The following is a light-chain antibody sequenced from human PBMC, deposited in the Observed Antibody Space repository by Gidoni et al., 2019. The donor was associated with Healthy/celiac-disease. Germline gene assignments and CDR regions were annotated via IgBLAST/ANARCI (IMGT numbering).Light chain of an antibody. CDR1: SSDVGGYNY. CDR2: DVS. J-gene: IGLJ2*01. CDR3: SSYTSSSTLEVV. V-gene: IGLV2-14*03. Sequence: QSPLPHPASVSGPPGQPSPISCTGTSSDVGGYNYVSWYQQHPGKAPKLMIYDVSNRPSGVSNRFSGSKSGNTASLTISGLQAEDEADYYCSSYTSSSTLEVVFGGGTKLTVL.